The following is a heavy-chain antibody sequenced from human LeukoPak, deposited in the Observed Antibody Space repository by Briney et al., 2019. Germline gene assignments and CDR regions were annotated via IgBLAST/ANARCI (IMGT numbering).Heavy chain of an antibody. CDR1: GYTFTSYD. D-gene: IGHD2-15*01. CDR3: VRSEVAATYSYANFDY. V-gene: IGHV1-8*01. J-gene: IGHJ4*02. CDR2: MNPNSGNT. Sequence: ASVKVSCKASGYTFTSYDINWVRQATGQGLEWMGWMNPNSGNTGYAQKFQGRVTMTRNTSISTAYMELSSLRSEDTAVYYCVRSEVAATYSYANFDYWGQGTLVTVSS.